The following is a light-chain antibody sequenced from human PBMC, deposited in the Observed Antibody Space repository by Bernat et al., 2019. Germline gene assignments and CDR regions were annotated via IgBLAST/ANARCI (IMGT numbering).Light chain of an antibody. CDR3: SSYTSSSTLV. Sequence: QSALTQPASVSGSPGQSITISCTGTSSDVGGYNYVSWYQQHPGRAPKLMIYHVRDRPSGISNRFSGSKSGNTASLTISGLLDEDEADYYCSSYTSSSTLVFGGGTRLTVL. CDR1: SSDVGGYNY. V-gene: IGLV2-14*03. CDR2: HVR. J-gene: IGLJ3*02.